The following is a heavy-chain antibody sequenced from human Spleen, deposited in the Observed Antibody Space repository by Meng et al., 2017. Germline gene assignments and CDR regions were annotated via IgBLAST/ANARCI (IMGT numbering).Heavy chain of an antibody. CDR1: GITVSTVG. J-gene: IGHJ4*02. Sequence: EVLLLESGGGLVQPGGSLRLSCAASGITVSTVGMNWVRQAPGKGLEWVSTISSTGGATYYADSVKGRLTISRDNSKNTLYLQMNSLRAEDTAVYYCVPRTTYFDSWGLGTLVTVSS. CDR3: VPRTTYFDS. CDR2: ISSTGGAT. D-gene: IGHD4-11*01. V-gene: IGHV3-23*01.